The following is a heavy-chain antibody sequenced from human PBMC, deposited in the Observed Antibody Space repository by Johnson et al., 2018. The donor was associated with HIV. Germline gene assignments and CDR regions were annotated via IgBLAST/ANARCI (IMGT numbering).Heavy chain of an antibody. D-gene: IGHD3-22*01. CDR3: ARGRGFHYYDSRDYSDDAFDI. J-gene: IGHJ3*02. CDR2: ISYDGSNK. CDR1: GFTFSSYA. Sequence: QVKLVESGGGVVQPGRSLRLSCAASGFTFSSYAMHWVRQAPGKGLEWVAVISYDGSNKYYADSVKGRFTISRDNSKNTLYLQMNSLRAEDTAVYYCARGRGFHYYDSRDYSDDAFDIWGQGTMVTVSS. V-gene: IGHV3-30*04.